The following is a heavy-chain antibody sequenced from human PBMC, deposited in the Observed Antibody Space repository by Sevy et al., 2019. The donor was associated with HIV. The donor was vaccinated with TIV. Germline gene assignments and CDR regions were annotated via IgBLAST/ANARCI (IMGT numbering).Heavy chain of an antibody. V-gene: IGHV3-7*03. CDR1: GFTFSSYW. CDR2: IKQDGSEK. CDR3: ARGGRGVIIYH. D-gene: IGHD3-10*01. J-gene: IGHJ5*02. Sequence: GGSLRPSCTASGFTFSSYWMSWVRQAPGKGLEWVANIKQDGSEKYYVDSVKGRFTISRDNAKNSLYLQMNSLRAEDAAVYYCARGGRGVIIYHWGQGTLVTVSS.